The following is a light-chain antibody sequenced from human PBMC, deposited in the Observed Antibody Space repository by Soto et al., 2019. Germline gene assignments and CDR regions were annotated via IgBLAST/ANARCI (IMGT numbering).Light chain of an antibody. Sequence: IPLAQSPSSLSASVGDRVTITCRASQGISSYLAWYQQKPGKAPKLLIYAASTLQSGVPSRFSGSGSGTDFTLTISSLQPGDFATYSCQQLNSYPPLTFGGGTKVEIK. CDR1: QGISSY. CDR2: AAS. V-gene: IGKV1-9*01. J-gene: IGKJ4*01. CDR3: QQLNSYPPLT.